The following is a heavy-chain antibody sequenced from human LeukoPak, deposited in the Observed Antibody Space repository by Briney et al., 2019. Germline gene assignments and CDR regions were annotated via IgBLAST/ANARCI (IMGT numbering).Heavy chain of an antibody. CDR3: ARLLWFGETHYYMDV. V-gene: IGHV4-28*01. CDR2: IYYSGST. CDR1: GYSISNSNW. D-gene: IGHD3-10*01. Sequence: SETLSLTCGVSGYSISNSNWWGWIRQPPGKGLEWIGYIYYSGSTNYNPSLKSRVTISVDTSKNQFSLKLSSVTAADTAVYFCARLLWFGETHYYMDVWGKGTTVTISS. J-gene: IGHJ6*03.